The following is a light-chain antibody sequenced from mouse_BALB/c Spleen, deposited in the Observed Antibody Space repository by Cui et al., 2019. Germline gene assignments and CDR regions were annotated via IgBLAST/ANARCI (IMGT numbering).Light chain of an antibody. CDR3: QEYSSYT. CDR1: QDVSTD. J-gene: IGKJ2*01. V-gene: IGKV6-23*01. Sequence: DIVVTQSHKFMSTSVGDRLRITSKASQDVSTDEAGYQQKPGKTPKLLIYGASTRQAGVPDRFTGSGSGTDFTLTISNGQSEGLADYFSQEYSSYTFGGGTKLEIK. CDR2: GAS.